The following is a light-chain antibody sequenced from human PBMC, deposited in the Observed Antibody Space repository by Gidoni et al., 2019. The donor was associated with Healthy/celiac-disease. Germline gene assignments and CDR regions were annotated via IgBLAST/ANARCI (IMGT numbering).Light chain of an antibody. CDR2: DDS. J-gene: IGLJ2*01. Sequence: SSVLPQPLSVSVAPGQTARISCGRNNIGRKSVHWYQQKPGQAPVLVVYDDSGPSGIPERFSGSNTGNTATLTISRVEAGDEADYYCHVGDSVSEPVIFGAGTKLTVL. V-gene: IGLV3-21*02. CDR3: HVGDSVSEPVI. CDR1: NIGRKS.